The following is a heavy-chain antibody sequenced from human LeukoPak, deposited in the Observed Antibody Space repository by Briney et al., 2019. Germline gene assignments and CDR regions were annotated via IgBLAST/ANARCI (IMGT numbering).Heavy chain of an antibody. CDR3: ARDPTIDYGDRGGFDY. J-gene: IGHJ4*02. CDR1: GRSVSSGSYY. CDR2: IYYSGST. V-gene: IGHV4-61*01. D-gene: IGHD4-17*01. Sequence: SETLSLTRTLSGRSVSSGSYYWSWIRQPPGKGLEWIGYIYYSGSTNYNPSLKSRVTISVDTSKNQFSLKLSSVTAADTAVYYCARDPTIDYGDRGGFDYWGQGTLVTVSS.